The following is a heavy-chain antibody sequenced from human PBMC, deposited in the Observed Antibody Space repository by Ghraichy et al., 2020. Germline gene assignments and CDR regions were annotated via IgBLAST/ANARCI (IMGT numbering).Heavy chain of an antibody. CDR2: ISGSGGRT. D-gene: IGHD6-19*01. CDR3: AKESVAGVSDAGDAFDG. CDR1: GFNFSIYA. V-gene: IGHV3-23*01. J-gene: IGHJ3*01. Sequence: GGSLRLSCVASSGFNFSIYAMSWVRQPPGKGLEWVSAISGSGGRTYYADSVKGRFTISRYNSKNTLYVKMTSLRAEDTAVYYCAKESVAGVSDAGDAFDGWGQGTLVTVSA.